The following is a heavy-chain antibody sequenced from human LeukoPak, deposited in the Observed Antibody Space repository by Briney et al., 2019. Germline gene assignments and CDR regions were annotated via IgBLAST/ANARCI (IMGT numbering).Heavy chain of an antibody. CDR1: GFIFSTYA. D-gene: IGHD3-22*01. J-gene: IGHJ4*02. V-gene: IGHV3-23*01. CDR2: ISGSGGGT. Sequence: GGSLRLSCAASGFIFSTYAMSWVRQAPGKGLEWVSAISGSGGGTYYADSVKGRFTISRDNSKNTLYLQMNSLRAEDTAVYYCAKDGWFVYDSSGYPYYFDYWGQGTLVTVSS. CDR3: AKDGWFVYDSSGYPYYFDY.